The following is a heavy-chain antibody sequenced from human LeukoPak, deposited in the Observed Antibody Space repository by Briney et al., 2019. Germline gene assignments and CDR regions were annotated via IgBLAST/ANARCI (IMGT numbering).Heavy chain of an antibody. D-gene: IGHD6-19*01. CDR3: ARHISGGATLD. CDR1: GVSFSGYY. V-gene: IGHV4-34*01. Sequence: SSETLSLTCGVYGVSFSGYYWSWIRQTPGKGLEWIGEINHSGITNYNPSLKSRVTISVDTSKNQFSLRLSSVTAADTAVYYCARHISGGATLDWGQGTLVTVSS. J-gene: IGHJ4*02. CDR2: INHSGIT.